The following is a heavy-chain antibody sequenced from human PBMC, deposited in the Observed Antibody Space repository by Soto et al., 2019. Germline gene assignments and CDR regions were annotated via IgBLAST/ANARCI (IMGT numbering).Heavy chain of an antibody. D-gene: IGHD2-2*01. CDR1: GFTFSDYG. CDR3: AKLAVVVPATPHDYMDV. V-gene: IGHV3-30*18. J-gene: IGHJ6*02. CDR2: ISYHGNE. Sequence: QVRLVESGGGVVQPGRSLRLSCVASGFTFSDYGMHWVRHSPGKGLEWVAVISYHGNEYYSDSVNGRFTISRDNSEKTLYLQMNSLRAEDTAVYYCAKLAVVVPATPHDYMDVWGQGTAVTVSS.